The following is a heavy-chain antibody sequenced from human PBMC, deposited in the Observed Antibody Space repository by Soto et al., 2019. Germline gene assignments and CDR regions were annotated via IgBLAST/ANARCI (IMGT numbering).Heavy chain of an antibody. CDR3: AKDPLGGENYYYYMDV. Sequence: QVQLVESGGGVVQPGRSLRLSCAASGFTFSSYGMHWVRQAPGKGLEWVAVISYDGSNKYYADSVKGRFTISRDNSKNTLDLQMNSLRAEDKAVYYCAKDPLGGENYYYYMDVWGKGTTVTVSS. J-gene: IGHJ6*03. CDR2: ISYDGSNK. D-gene: IGHD3-16*01. CDR1: GFTFSSYG. V-gene: IGHV3-30*18.